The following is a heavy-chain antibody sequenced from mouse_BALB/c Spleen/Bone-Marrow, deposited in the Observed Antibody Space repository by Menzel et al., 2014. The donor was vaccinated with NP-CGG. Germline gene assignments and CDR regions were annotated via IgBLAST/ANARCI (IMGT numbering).Heavy chain of an antibody. Sequence: VQLVESGGGLVKPGGSLKLSCAASGFTFSSYAMSWVRQTPEKRLEWVASLSSGGSTYYPDSVKGRFTISRDNARNILYLQMSSLRSEDTAMYYCARDDYDDQYYFDYWGQGTTLTVSS. CDR2: LSSGGST. V-gene: IGHV5-6-5*01. J-gene: IGHJ2*01. CDR3: ARDDYDDQYYFDY. CDR1: GFTFSSYA. D-gene: IGHD2-4*01.